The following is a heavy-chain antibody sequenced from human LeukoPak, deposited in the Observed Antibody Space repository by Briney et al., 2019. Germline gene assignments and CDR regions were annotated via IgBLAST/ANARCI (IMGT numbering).Heavy chain of an antibody. V-gene: IGHV3-33*01. CDR3: ASSGEPGPAAMKDFDY. CDR1: GFTCSSYG. J-gene: IGHJ4*02. D-gene: IGHD2-2*01. CDR2: IWYDGSNK. Sequence: PGRSLRLSCAASGFTCSSYGMHWVRQAPGKGLEWVAVIWYDGSNKYYADSVKGRFTISRDNSKNTLYLQMNSLRAEDTAVYYCASSGEPGPAAMKDFDYWGQGTLVTVSS.